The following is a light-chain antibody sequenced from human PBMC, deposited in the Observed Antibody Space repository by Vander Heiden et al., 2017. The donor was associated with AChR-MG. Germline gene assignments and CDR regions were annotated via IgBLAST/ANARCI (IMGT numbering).Light chain of an antibody. CDR2: KDS. CDR3: QTWDSNKGV. J-gene: IGLJ2*01. V-gene: IGLV3-1*01. CDR1: KLGYKY. Sequence: SYDLTQPPSVSVSPGQTASITCSGDKLGYKYVCWYQQKPGQSPVLVIYKDSKRPSGIPERFSGSNSGNTATLTISGIQAMDEADYYCQTWDSNKGVFGGGTKVTVL.